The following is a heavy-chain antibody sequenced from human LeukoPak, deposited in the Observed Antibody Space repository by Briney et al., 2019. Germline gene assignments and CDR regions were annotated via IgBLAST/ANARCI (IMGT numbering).Heavy chain of an antibody. J-gene: IGHJ6*02. CDR1: GFTFRSYA. CDR2: IGDSGSVT. CDR3: AKVTRELDYSMDV. V-gene: IGHV3-23*01. D-gene: IGHD1-1*01. Sequence: GGSLRLSCVASGFTFRSYALSWVRQAPGKGLEWVSTIGDSGSVTFAADAVKGRFTISRDNSKNTMYLQMDSLRVVDTAVHYCAKVTRELDYSMDVWGQGTTVTVSS.